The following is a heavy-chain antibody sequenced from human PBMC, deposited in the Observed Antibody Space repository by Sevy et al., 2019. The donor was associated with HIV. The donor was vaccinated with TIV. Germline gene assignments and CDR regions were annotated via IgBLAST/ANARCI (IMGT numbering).Heavy chain of an antibody. CDR1: GFTFSSND. D-gene: IGHD5-12*01. CDR2: IGTAGDT. CDR3: ARAGSGNDGYFDY. V-gene: IGHV3-13*01. Sequence: GGSLRLSCAGSGFTFSSNDMHWVRQATGKGLEWVSGIGTAGDTYYPGSVKGRFTISREDAMNSLYLQMNSLRAGDTAVYYCARAGSGNDGYFDYWGQGTLVTVSS. J-gene: IGHJ4*02.